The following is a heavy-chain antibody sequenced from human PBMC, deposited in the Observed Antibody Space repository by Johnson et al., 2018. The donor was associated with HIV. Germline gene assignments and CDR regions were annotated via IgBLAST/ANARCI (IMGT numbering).Heavy chain of an antibody. CDR1: GFTFSSYA. Sequence: EVQLVESGGGVVRPGGSLRLSCAASGFTFSSYAMSWVRQAPGKGLEWVSAISGSGGSTYYADSVKGRFTISRDNSKNTLYLQMNSLRAEDTGVYYCAKPPSMGADAFDIWGQGTMVTVSS. CDR3: AKPPSMGADAFDI. D-gene: IGHD3-16*01. CDR2: ISGSGGST. V-gene: IGHV3-23*04. J-gene: IGHJ3*02.